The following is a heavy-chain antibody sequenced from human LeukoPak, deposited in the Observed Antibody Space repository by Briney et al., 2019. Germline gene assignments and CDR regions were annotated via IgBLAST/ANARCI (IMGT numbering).Heavy chain of an antibody. V-gene: IGHV1-69*01. CDR2: IIPIFGTA. J-gene: IGHJ4*02. Sequence: SVKVSCKASGGTFSSYAISWVRQAPGQGLEWMGGIIPIFGTANYAQKFQGRITITADESTSTAYMELSSLRSEDTAVYYCATGRWNSSSWGDYWGQGTLVTVSS. CDR3: ATGRWNSSSWGDY. CDR1: GGTFSSYA. D-gene: IGHD6-13*01.